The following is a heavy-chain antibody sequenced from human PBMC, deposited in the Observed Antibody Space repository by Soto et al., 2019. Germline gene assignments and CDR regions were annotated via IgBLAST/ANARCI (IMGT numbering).Heavy chain of an antibody. CDR2: INPSGGST. CDR1: GYTFTSYY. CDR3: ARVKYCSGGSCYYGSPYYYYGMDV. D-gene: IGHD2-15*01. Sequence: ASVKVSCKASGYTFTSYYMHWVRQAPGQGLEWMGIINPSGGSTSYAQKFQGRVTMTRDTSTSTVYMELSSLRSEDTAVYYCARVKYCSGGSCYYGSPYYYYGMDVWGQGTTVTVSS. V-gene: IGHV1-46*03. J-gene: IGHJ6*02.